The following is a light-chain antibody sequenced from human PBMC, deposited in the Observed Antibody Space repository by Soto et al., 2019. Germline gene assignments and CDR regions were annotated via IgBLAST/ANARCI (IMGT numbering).Light chain of an antibody. Sequence: QSVLTQPPSVSAAPGQKVTISCSGSSSNIGSNYVSWYQHLPGTAPKLLIYDSNKRPSGIPDRFSGSESGTSATLGITGLQTGDEADYYCGTWDSSLSAAVFGGGTKVTVL. V-gene: IGLV1-51*01. CDR2: DSN. CDR3: GTWDSSLSAAV. J-gene: IGLJ2*01. CDR1: SSNIGSNY.